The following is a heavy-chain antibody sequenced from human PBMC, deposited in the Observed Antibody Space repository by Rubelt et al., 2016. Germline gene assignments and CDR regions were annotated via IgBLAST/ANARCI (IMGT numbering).Heavy chain of an antibody. CDR2: INHRGST. CDR3: ARGRRGSSSWLGRDYYGMDV. Sequence: QVQLQQWGAGLLKPSETLSLTCAVYGGSFSGYYWSWIRQPPGKGLEWIGEINHRGSTNDNPSLKSRVTISVATSTNQCSLHLGSGTAAGTAVYYCARGRRGSSSWLGRDYYGMDVWGQGTTVTVSS. CDR1: GGSFSGYY. D-gene: IGHD6-13*01. V-gene: IGHV4-34*01. J-gene: IGHJ6*02.